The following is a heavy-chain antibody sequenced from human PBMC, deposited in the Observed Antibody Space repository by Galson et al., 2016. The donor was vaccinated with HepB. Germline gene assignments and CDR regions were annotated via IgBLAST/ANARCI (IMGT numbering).Heavy chain of an antibody. Sequence: SLRLSCAASGFTFSSYEMNWVRQAPGKGLEWVSSIKNSNSDVYYEDSVKGRFTISRDNSKNTLYLQMNSLRAEDTAVYYCARAGSSWYFDYWGQGTLVTVSS. J-gene: IGHJ4*02. CDR2: IKNSNSDV. D-gene: IGHD6-13*01. V-gene: IGHV3-21*01. CDR1: GFTFSSYE. CDR3: ARAGSSWYFDY.